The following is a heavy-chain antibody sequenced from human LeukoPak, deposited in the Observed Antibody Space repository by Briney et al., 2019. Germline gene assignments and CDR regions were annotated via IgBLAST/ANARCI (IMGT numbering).Heavy chain of an antibody. J-gene: IGHJ4*02. V-gene: IGHV3-48*04. CDR3: ARDYGGSSPFDY. CDR1: GFTFNTFS. Sequence: GGSLRLSCAASGFTFNTFSMHWVRQAPGKGLEWVSYISSSDSTIYYADSVKGRFTISRDNAKNSLYLQMNSLRAEDTAVYYCARDYGGSSPFDYWGQGTLVTVSS. CDR2: ISSSDSTI. D-gene: IGHD4-23*01.